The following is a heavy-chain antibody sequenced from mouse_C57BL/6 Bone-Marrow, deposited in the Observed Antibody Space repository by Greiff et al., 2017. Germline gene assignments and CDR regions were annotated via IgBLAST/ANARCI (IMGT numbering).Heavy chain of an antibody. D-gene: IGHD2-4*01. CDR3: ARHLIYDDYDGGFAY. J-gene: IGHJ3*01. Sequence: LVESDAELVKPGASVKISCKVSGYTFTDHTIHWMKQRPEQGLEWIGYIYPRDGSTKYNEKFKGKATLTADKSSSTAYMQLNSLTSEDSAVYFCARHLIYDDYDGGFAYWGQGTLVTVSA. V-gene: IGHV1-78*01. CDR1: GYTFTDHT. CDR2: IYPRDGST.